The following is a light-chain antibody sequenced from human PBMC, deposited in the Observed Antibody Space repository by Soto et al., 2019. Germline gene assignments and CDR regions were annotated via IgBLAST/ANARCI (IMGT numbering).Light chain of an antibody. Sequence: QSVLTQPPSVSAAPGQKVTISCSGSSSNIGNNYVSSYQQLPGTAPKLLIYDSNKRPSGIPDRFSGSKSGTSATLGITGLQTGDEADYYCGTWDNSLSAVVFGGGTKLTVL. J-gene: IGLJ2*01. V-gene: IGLV1-51*01. CDR2: DSN. CDR1: SSNIGNNY. CDR3: GTWDNSLSAVV.